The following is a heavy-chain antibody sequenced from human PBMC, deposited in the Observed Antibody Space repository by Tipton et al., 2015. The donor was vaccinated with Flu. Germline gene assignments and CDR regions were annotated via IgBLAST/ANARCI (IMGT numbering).Heavy chain of an antibody. CDR1: GGTFSSYA. CDR3: ARGGWVRFLEWYPFDY. J-gene: IGHJ4*02. Sequence: QSGPEVKKPGSSVKVSCKASGGTFSSYAISWVRQAPGQGLEWMGGIIPIFGTANYAQKFQGRVTITADESTSTAYMELSSLRSEDTAVYYCARGGWVRFLEWYPFDYWGQGTLVTVSS. D-gene: IGHD3-3*01. V-gene: IGHV1-69*01. CDR2: IIPIFGTA.